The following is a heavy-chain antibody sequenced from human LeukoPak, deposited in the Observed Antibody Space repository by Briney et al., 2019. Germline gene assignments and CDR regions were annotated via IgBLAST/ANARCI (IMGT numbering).Heavy chain of an antibody. V-gene: IGHV3-23*01. Sequence: QTGGSLRLSCAASGFSFSAYWMSWVRQAPGKGLDWVSAISGSGGNTYYADSVKGRFTISRDNSKNTLYLQMNSLRAEDTAVYYCARDRYGANSPFDYWGQGTLVTVSS. CDR3: ARDRYGANSPFDY. J-gene: IGHJ4*02. CDR1: GFSFSAYW. CDR2: ISGSGGNT. D-gene: IGHD4-23*01.